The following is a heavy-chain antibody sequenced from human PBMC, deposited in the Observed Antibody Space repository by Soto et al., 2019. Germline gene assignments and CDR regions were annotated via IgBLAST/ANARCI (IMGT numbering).Heavy chain of an antibody. Sequence: QITLKESGPTLVKPTQTLTLTCTFSGFSLSTSGVGVGLFRHPPGKALEWLALIYCDDVKRYSPSLKSRRTITTDTPQNHVDLTMTNMVPVDTATYYCAHLVGATIGYFDYSGQGTRVTVSS. D-gene: IGHD2-15*01. J-gene: IGHJ4*01. CDR3: AHLVGATIGYFDY. CDR2: IYCDDVK. V-gene: IGHV2-5*02. CDR1: GFSLSTSGVG.